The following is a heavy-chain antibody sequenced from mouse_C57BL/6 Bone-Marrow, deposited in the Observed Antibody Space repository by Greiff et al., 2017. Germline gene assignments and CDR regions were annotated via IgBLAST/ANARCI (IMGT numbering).Heavy chain of an antibody. Sequence: VQLKESGGGLVQPGESLNLSCESHEYEFPSHDMSWVRKTPGKRLELVAAISSDGGSTYYPDSMDRRFIISRDNTNNTLYLQLCSLRSEDTALYYCARHAGSYSSSWDWYFDVWGTGTTVTVSS. V-gene: IGHV5-2*01. CDR1: EYEFPSHD. CDR3: ARHAGSYSSSWDWYFDV. J-gene: IGHJ1*03. CDR2: ISSDGGST. D-gene: IGHD1-1*01.